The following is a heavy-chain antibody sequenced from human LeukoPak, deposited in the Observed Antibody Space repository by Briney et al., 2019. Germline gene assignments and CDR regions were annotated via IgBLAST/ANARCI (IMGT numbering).Heavy chain of an antibody. D-gene: IGHD6-13*01. CDR3: ARALIAAAGSADRCFDY. J-gene: IGHJ4*02. Sequence: ASVKVSCKASGYTFTSYAISWVRQAPGQGLEWMGGIIPIFGTANYAQKFQGRVTITADKSTSTAYMELSSLRSEDTAVYYCARALIAAAGSADRCFDYWGQGTLVTVSS. V-gene: IGHV1-69*06. CDR2: IIPIFGTA. CDR1: GYTFTSYA.